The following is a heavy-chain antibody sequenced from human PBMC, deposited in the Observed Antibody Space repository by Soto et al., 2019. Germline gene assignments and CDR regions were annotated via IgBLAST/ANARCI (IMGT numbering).Heavy chain of an antibody. CDR2: IWDDGSNK. CDR3: ARAVVVWSGFYPYYYGMDV. D-gene: IGHD3-3*01. J-gene: IGHJ6*02. CDR1: GFTFSSYG. V-gene: IGHV3-33*01. Sequence: QVQLVESGGGVVQPGRSLRLSCAASGFTFSSYGMHWVRQAPGKGLEWVAVIWDDGSNKYYADSVKGRFTISRDNSKNTLYLQMNRLRAEDTAVYYCARAVVVWSGFYPYYYGMDVWGQGTTVTVSS.